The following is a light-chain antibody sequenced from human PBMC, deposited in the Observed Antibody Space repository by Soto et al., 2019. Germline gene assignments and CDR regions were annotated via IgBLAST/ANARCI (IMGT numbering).Light chain of an antibody. Sequence: DIQMTQSPSTLSGSVGDRFTITCRASQTISSWLAWYQQKPGKAPKLLIYKASTLKSGVPSRFSGSGSGTEFTLTISSLQPEDFATYYCQQSYSSPPTFGQGTKVDIK. J-gene: IGKJ1*01. CDR1: QTISSW. CDR2: KAS. V-gene: IGKV1-5*03. CDR3: QQSYSSPPT.